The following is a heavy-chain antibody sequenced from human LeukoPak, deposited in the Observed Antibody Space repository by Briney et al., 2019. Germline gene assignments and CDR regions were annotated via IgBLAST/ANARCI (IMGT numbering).Heavy chain of an antibody. CDR3: ARQSGGNYVYFDY. D-gene: IGHD2-15*01. CDR1: GGSISTYY. J-gene: IGHJ4*02. Sequence: PETLSLTCTVSGGSISTYYWSWIRQPAGKGLEWIGRISTTENTNYNPSLKSRVTISVDKSKNQFSLKLSSVTAADTAVYYCARQSGGNYVYFDYWGQGTQVTVSS. CDR2: ISTTENT. V-gene: IGHV4-4*07.